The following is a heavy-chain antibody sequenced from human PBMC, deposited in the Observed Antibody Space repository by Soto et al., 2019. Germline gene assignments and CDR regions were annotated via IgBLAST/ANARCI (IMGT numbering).Heavy chain of an antibody. CDR3: AKNRVPVT. V-gene: IGHV4-59*01. Sequence: SETLSLTCTVSGGSLKNFYWSWSRQSPGKGLEWIGYVDNSGGTNYNPSLNGRATISIEMSKNQFYLRLTSVTAADTAIYYCAKNRVPVTWGQGTPVTVSS. CDR1: GGSLKNFY. D-gene: IGHD3-10*01. CDR2: VDNSGGT. J-gene: IGHJ4*02.